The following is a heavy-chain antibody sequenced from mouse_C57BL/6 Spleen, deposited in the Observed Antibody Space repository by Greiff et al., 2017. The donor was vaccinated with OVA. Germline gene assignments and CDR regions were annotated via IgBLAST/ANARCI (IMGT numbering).Heavy chain of an antibody. J-gene: IGHJ3*01. D-gene: IGHD4-1*01. Sequence: EVKVVESGGGLVKPGGSLKLSCAASGFTFSSYAMSWVRQTPEKRLEWVATISDGGSYTYYPDNVKGRFTISRDNAKNNLYLQMSHLKSEDTAMYYCAREGWDVWFAYWGQGTLVTVSA. CDR2: ISDGGSYT. CDR3: AREGWDVWFAY. V-gene: IGHV5-4*01. CDR1: GFTFSSYA.